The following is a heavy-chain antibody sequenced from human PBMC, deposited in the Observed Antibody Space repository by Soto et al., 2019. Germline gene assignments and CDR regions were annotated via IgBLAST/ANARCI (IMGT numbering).Heavy chain of an antibody. CDR3: ARGVRLVKMQLYAMDI. Sequence: QVQLEQSGAEVKKPGSSVKVSCKASGGTFSNYIVNWVRQAPGQGLEWMGGIIPILGITNYAQRFQGRVTITADESTSAVYMELSSLRSEDTDVFYCARGVRLVKMQLYAMDIWGQGTAVTVSS. D-gene: IGHD1-1*01. CDR2: IIPILGIT. V-gene: IGHV1-69*12. J-gene: IGHJ6*02. CDR1: GGTFSNYI.